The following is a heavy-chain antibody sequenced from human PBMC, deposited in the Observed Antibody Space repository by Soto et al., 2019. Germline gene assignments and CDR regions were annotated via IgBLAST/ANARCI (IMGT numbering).Heavy chain of an antibody. V-gene: IGHV1-18*04. J-gene: IGHJ3*02. CDR2: ISAYNGNT. D-gene: IGHD3-22*01. CDR3: ATTSAAMIVVVIDAFDI. Sequence: ASVKVSCKASGYTFTSYGISWVRQAPGQGLEWMGWISAYNGNTNYAQKLQGRVTMTTDTSTSTAYMEPGSLRSDDTAVYYCATTSAAMIVVVIDAFDIWGQGTMVTVSS. CDR1: GYTFTSYG.